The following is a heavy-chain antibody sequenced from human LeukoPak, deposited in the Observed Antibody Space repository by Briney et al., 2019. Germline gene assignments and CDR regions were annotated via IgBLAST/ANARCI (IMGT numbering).Heavy chain of an antibody. CDR2: IYNSGST. CDR1: GGSISSSNYY. J-gene: IGHJ3*01. D-gene: IGHD3-10*01. V-gene: IGHV4-39*07. CDR3: AALLWFGEFSGVVRAFDV. Sequence: SETLSLTCTVSGGSISSSNYYWGWIRQPPGKGLEWIGSIYNSGSTYYNPSLKSRVTISVDTSKNQFSLKLSSVTAADTAVYYCAALLWFGEFSGVVRAFDVWGQGTVVTVSS.